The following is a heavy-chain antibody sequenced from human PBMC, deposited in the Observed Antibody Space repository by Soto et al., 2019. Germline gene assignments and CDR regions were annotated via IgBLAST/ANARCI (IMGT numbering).Heavy chain of an antibody. V-gene: IGHV3-30-3*01. CDR1: GFTFSSYA. CDR3: ARARLLSGWFDP. D-gene: IGHD2-15*01. CDR2: ISYDGSNK. J-gene: IGHJ5*02. Sequence: QVQLVESGGGVVQPGRSLRLSCAASGFTFSSYAMHWVRQAPGKGLEWVAVISYDGSNKYYADSVKGRFTISRDNSKNTLYLQMNSLRAEDTAVYYCARARLLSGWFDPWGQGTLVTVSS.